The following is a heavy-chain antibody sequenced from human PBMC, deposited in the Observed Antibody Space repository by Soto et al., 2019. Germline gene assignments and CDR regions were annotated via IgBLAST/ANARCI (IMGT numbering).Heavy chain of an antibody. CDR1: GFTFSIFG. V-gene: IGHV3-33*01. CDR2: IWYDGSNA. Sequence: QVQLVESGGGVVQPGRSLRLSCAASGFTFSIFGIHWVRQAPGKGLEWAAIIWYDGSNAYYADSVRGRFTISRDNSKNMVYLQMNSLRAEDTAVYYCARDKGSSTVVSGISQEGYFDSWGQGTLVTVSS. J-gene: IGHJ4*02. D-gene: IGHD6-19*01. CDR3: ARDKGSSTVVSGISQEGYFDS.